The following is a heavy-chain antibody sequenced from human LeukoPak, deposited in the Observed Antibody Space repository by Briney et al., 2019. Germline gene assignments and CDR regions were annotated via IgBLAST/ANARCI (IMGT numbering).Heavy chain of an antibody. CDR1: GLTFSNYG. Sequence: GGSLRLSCAASGLTFSNYGLSSVRQAPGKGLEWVSGISGGGSATYYAECVKGRFTISRDNSKNTLFLQMNTLRADETAVYYSAGGAGVYYYGMDVWGQGTSVTVSS. CDR3: AGGAGVYYYGMDV. CDR2: ISGGGSAT. J-gene: IGHJ6*02. V-gene: IGHV3-23*01.